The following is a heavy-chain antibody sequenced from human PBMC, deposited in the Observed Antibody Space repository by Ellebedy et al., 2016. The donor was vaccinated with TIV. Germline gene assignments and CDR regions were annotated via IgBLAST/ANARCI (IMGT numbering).Heavy chain of an antibody. Sequence: GESLKISCVASGFTFNIYWMHWVRQAPGKGLVWLSRINRDGSRANYADSVKGRFSISRDNSKNTLYVQMNSLRAEDTAVYYCARGGRDQWLIDYWGQGTLVTVSS. D-gene: IGHD6-19*01. CDR1: GFTFNIYW. V-gene: IGHV3-74*01. CDR2: INRDGSRA. CDR3: ARGGRDQWLIDY. J-gene: IGHJ4*02.